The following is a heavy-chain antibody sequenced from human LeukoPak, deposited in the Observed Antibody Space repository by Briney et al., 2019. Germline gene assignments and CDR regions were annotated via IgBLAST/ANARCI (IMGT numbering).Heavy chain of an antibody. D-gene: IGHD5-18*01. CDR2: IWYDGSNK. V-gene: IGHV3-33*06. Sequence: GGSLRLSCAASGFTFSSYGMHWVRQAPGKGLEWVAVIWYDGSNKYYADSVKGRFTISRDNSKNTLYLQMNNLRAEDTAVYYCAKSLLYSYGYLDYWGQGTLVTVSS. J-gene: IGHJ4*02. CDR3: AKSLLYSYGYLDY. CDR1: GFTFSSYG.